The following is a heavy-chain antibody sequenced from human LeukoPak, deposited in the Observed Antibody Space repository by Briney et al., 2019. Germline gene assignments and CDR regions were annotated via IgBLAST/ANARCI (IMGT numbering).Heavy chain of an antibody. J-gene: IGHJ4*02. Sequence: GGSLRLSCAASGFTFDDYAMHWVRQPPGKGLEWVSLITWDGGNTYYADSVKGRFTISRDNSKNSLYLQMNSLRTEDTALYYSAKGTSSWHEFDYWGQGTLVTVSS. CDR2: ITWDGGNT. CDR3: AKGTSSWHEFDY. CDR1: GFTFDDYA. V-gene: IGHV3-43D*03. D-gene: IGHD6-13*01.